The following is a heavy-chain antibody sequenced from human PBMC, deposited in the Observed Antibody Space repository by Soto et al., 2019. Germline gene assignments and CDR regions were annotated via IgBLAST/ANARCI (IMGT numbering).Heavy chain of an antibody. CDR2: ISWNSGSI. J-gene: IGHJ6*02. CDR3: AKSDQYSSSWYVGNYYYGMDV. Sequence: EVQLVESGGGLVQPGRSLRLSCAASGFTFDDYAMHWVRQAPGKGLEWVSGISWNSGSIGYADSVKGRFTISRDNAKNSLYLQMNSLRAEGTALYYCAKSDQYSSSWYVGNYYYGMDVWGQGTTVTVSS. V-gene: IGHV3-9*01. CDR1: GFTFDDYA. D-gene: IGHD6-13*01.